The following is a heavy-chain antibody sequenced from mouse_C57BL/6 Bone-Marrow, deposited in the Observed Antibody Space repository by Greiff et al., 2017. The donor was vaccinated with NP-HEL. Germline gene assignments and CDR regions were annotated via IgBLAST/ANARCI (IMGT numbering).Heavy chain of an antibody. CDR2: IDPSDSYT. V-gene: IGHV1-69*01. Sequence: QVQLQQSGAELVMPGASVKLSCKASGYTFTSYWMHWVKQRPGHGLEWIGEIDPSDSYTNYNQKFKGKSTLTVDKSSSTAYMQLSSLTSEDSAVYYCARDYDYDPYYFDYWGQGTTLTVSS. CDR3: ARDYDYDPYYFDY. CDR1: GYTFTSYW. J-gene: IGHJ2*01. D-gene: IGHD2-4*01.